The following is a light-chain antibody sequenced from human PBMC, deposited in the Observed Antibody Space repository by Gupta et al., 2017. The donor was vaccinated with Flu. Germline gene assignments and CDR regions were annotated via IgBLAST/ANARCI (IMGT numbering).Light chain of an antibody. CDR2: AAS. CDR1: QSISKF. V-gene: IGKV1-39*01. Sequence: DIQMTQSPSSLSAFVGDRVTITCRASQSISKFLNWYQQKPGKVPKLLIYAASSVQSGVPSRLSGSGSGTDFTLTISSLQPEDSATYYCQQSYSTPPYSFGRGTKVEIK. CDR3: QQSYSTPPYS. J-gene: IGKJ2*03.